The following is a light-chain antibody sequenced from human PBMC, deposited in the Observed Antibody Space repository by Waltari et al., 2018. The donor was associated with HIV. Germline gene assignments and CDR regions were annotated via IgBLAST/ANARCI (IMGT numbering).Light chain of an antibody. V-gene: IGLV1-47*01. CDR3: AAWGDVLSNVV. CDR2: RNN. J-gene: IGLJ2*01. CDR1: SSNIGANY. Sequence: QSVLTQPPSASGTPGQRVTISCSGSSSNIGANYVYWYQQLPGTAPKLLIYRNNPRPSGVPDRFSGSKSGTSASLAISGLRSEDEANYYCAAWGDVLSNVVFGGGTKLTVL.